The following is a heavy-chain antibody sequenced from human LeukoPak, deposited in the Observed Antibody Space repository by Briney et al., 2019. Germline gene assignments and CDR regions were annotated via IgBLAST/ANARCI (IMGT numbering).Heavy chain of an antibody. J-gene: IGHJ4*02. CDR1: GGSISSYY. Sequence: SETLSLTCTVSGGSISSYYWSWIRQPPGQGLEWIGYIYYSGSTNYNPSLKSRVTISVDTSKNQFSLKLSSVTAADTAVYYCARVPIYYYDSSPTGPLYYFDYWGQGTLVTVSS. D-gene: IGHD3-22*01. V-gene: IGHV4-59*01. CDR3: ARVPIYYYDSSPTGPLYYFDY. CDR2: IYYSGST.